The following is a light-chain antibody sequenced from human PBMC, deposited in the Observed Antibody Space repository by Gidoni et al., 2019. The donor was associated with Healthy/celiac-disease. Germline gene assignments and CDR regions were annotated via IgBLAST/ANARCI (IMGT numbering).Light chain of an antibody. J-gene: IGKJ5*01. CDR3: QQYNSYPIT. Sequence: DIQITQSPSTLSASVGDRVTITCRASQSISSWLTWYQQKPGKAPKLLNYKASSLESGVPSRFSGSGSGTEFTLTISSLQPDDLATYYCQQYNSYPITFGQGTRLEIK. V-gene: IGKV1-5*03. CDR2: KAS. CDR1: QSISSW.